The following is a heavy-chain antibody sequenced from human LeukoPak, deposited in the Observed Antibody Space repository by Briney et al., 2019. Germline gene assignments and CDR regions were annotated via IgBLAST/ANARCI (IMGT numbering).Heavy chain of an antibody. CDR3: ARDGGGCSGGSCYADY. Sequence: ASVKVSCKASGGTFSSYTISWVRQAPGQGLEWMGRIIPILGIANYAQEFQGRVTITADKSTSTAYMELSSLRSEDTAVYYCARDGGGCSGGSCYADYWGQGTLVTVSS. D-gene: IGHD2-15*01. CDR1: GGTFSSYT. V-gene: IGHV1-69*04. J-gene: IGHJ4*02. CDR2: IIPILGIA.